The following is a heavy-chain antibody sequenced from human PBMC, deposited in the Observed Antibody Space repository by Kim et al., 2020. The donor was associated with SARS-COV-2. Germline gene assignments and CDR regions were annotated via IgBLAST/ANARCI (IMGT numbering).Heavy chain of an antibody. D-gene: IGHD3-3*01. J-gene: IGHJ4*02. CDR1: GGSFSGYY. Sequence: SETLSLTCAVSGGSFSGYYWTWIRQPPGKGLEWIGEIHPSGSTYFNPSFESRVTISGDTSKKQFSLKLTSVTAADTALYFCSRGSDEYKSGNYWCQGTLVTVS. V-gene: IGHV4-34*01. CDR3: SRGSDEYKSGNY. CDR2: IHPSGST.